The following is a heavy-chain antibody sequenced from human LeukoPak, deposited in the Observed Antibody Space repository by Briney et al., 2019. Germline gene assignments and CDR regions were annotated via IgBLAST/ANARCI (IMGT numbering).Heavy chain of an antibody. J-gene: IGHJ6*03. D-gene: IGHD3-16*01. V-gene: IGHV3-7*01. CDR1: GFTFSYSW. CDR2: IKQDAIEK. Sequence: GGSLRLSCAASGFTFSYSWMTWVRQAPGRGLEWVANIKQDAIEKYYVDSVKGRFTISRDNAKNSLYLQMNSLRAEDTAVYYCAKDSSWGKIHYYYMDVWGKGTTVTISS. CDR3: AKDSSWGKIHYYYMDV.